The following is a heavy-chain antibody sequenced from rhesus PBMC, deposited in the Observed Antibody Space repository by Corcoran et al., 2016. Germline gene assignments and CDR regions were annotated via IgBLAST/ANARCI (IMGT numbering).Heavy chain of an antibody. D-gene: IGHD1-26*01. CDR3: ARTYNWNYVAFDF. V-gene: IGHV4-160*01. J-gene: IGHJ3*01. CDR2: IYGSGGGT. Sequence: QVQLQESGPGLVKPSETLSLTCAVSGGSISSNYGSWIRQPPGKGLEWIGRIYGSGGGTDYNPSLKTRVTISTDTSKDQFSLKLSSVTAADTAVFYCARTYNWNYVAFDFWGQGLRVTVSS. CDR1: GGSISSNY.